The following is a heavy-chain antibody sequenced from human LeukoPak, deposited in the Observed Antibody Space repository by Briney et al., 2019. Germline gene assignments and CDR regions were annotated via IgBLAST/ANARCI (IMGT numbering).Heavy chain of an antibody. Sequence: SVKVSCKASGGTFSSYAISWVRQAPGQGLELMGGIIPIFGTANFAQKFQGRVTITADESTSTAYMEPSSLRSEDTAVYYCASGLASNAAAPRESYARSLGYWGQGTLVTVSS. V-gene: IGHV1-69*01. D-gene: IGHD6-13*01. CDR3: ASGLASNAAAPRESYARSLGY. CDR1: GGTFSSYA. J-gene: IGHJ4*02. CDR2: IIPIFGTA.